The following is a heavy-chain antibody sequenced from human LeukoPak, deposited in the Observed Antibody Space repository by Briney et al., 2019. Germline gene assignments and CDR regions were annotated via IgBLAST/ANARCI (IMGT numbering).Heavy chain of an antibody. J-gene: IGHJ4*02. V-gene: IGHV4-34*09. CDR1: GGSFSGYY. CDR2: IYYSGST. D-gene: IGHD3-22*01. CDR3: ARETYDSSGYYYEVGPY. Sequence: SETLSLTCAVYGGSFSGYYWSWIRQPPGKGLEWIGYIYYSGSTYYNPSLKSRVTISVDTSKNQFSLKLSSVTAADTAVYYCARETYDSSGYYYEVGPYWGQGTLVTVSS.